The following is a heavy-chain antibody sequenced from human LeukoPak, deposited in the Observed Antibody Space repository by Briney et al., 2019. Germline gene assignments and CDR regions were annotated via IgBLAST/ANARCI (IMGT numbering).Heavy chain of an antibody. CDR2: IWYDGSNK. Sequence: GGSLRLSCVASGFTFSSYGMHWVRQAPGKGLEWVAVIWYDGSNKYYADSVKGRFTISRDNSKNTLYLQMNSLRAEDTAVYYCATADYDFWSGLDYWGQGTLVTVSS. CDR3: ATADYDFWSGLDY. CDR1: GFTFSSYG. V-gene: IGHV3-33*01. J-gene: IGHJ4*02. D-gene: IGHD3-3*01.